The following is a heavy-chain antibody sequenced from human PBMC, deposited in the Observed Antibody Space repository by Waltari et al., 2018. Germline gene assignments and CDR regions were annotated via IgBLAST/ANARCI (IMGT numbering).Heavy chain of an antibody. CDR3: AVSYVDIVATEPVY. CDR1: GGTFSSYA. J-gene: IGHJ4*02. Sequence: QVQLVQSGAEVKKPGSSVKVSCKASGGTFSSYAISWVRQAPGQCREWVGGISPIFGTENDAQKFQVRFTITADESTSTAYMELSSLRSEDTAVYYCAVSYVDIVATEPVYWGQGTLVTVSS. CDR2: ISPIFGTE. V-gene: IGHV1-69*12. D-gene: IGHD5-12*01.